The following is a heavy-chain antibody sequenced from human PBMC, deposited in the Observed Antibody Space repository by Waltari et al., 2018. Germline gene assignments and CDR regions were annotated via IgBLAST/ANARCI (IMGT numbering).Heavy chain of an antibody. V-gene: IGHV4-4*02. CDR3: AKDLGSNPGL. Sequence: QVQLQESGPGLVTPSGTLSPTFALSGASIRPGAWYNWVRQPPGKGLEWIGEINHSGTTYYNPSLKSRLIMSVDRSKNQFSLMLDSLTAADTAVYYCAKDLGSNPGLWRQGILVTVSS. CDR2: INHSGTT. D-gene: IGHD3-16*01. CDR1: GASIRPGAW. J-gene: IGHJ4*02.